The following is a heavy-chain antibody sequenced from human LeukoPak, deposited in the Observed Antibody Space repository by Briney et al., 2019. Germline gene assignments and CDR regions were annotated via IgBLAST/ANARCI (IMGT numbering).Heavy chain of an antibody. Sequence: PGGSLRLSCAASGFIFSHYWMSWVRQAPGKGLEWVANIKPDGSQKDYVDSVKGRFTISRDNAKNSLYLQMDSLRADDTAMYYCAREDMWAFHMWGQGTMVTVSS. CDR1: GFIFSHYW. V-gene: IGHV3-7*01. CDR2: IKPDGSQK. CDR3: AREDMWAFHM. D-gene: IGHD2-15*01. J-gene: IGHJ3*02.